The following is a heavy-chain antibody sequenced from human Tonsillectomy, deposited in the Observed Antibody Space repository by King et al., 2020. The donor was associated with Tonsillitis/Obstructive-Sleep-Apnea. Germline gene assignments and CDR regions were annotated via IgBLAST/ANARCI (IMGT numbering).Heavy chain of an antibody. J-gene: IGHJ6*03. D-gene: IGHD6-13*01. Sequence: TLKESGPVLVKPTETLTLTCTVSGFSLSNARMGVSWIRQPPGKALEWLAHIFSNDEKYYSKYLKSRLSISKDTSKSQVVLTMTNMDPVDTATYYCARIQDASRSWEPYYYYYMDVWGKGTTVTVSS. V-gene: IGHV2-26*01. CDR3: ARIQDASRSWEPYYYYYMDV. CDR2: IFSNDEK. CDR1: GFSLSNARMG.